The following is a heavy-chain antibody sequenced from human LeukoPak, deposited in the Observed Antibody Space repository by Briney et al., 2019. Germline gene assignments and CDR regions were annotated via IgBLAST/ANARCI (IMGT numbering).Heavy chain of an antibody. J-gene: IGHJ5*02. D-gene: IGHD4-11*01. CDR1: GGSISSYY. CDR2: IYYSGST. Sequence: SETLSLTCTVSGGSISSYYWSWIRQPPGKGLEWIGYIYYSGSTNYNPSLKSRVTISVDTSKNQFSLKLSSVTAADTAVYYCARNDYSNYYLPFFDPWGQGALVTVSS. V-gene: IGHV4-59*01. CDR3: ARNDYSNYYLPFFDP.